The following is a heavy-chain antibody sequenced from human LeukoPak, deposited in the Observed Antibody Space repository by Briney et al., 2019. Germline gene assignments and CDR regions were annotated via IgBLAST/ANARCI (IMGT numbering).Heavy chain of an antibody. V-gene: IGHV3-74*01. CDR3: ARALQFADMVVVPAAILGMAADY. CDR2: FNIDGSST. D-gene: IGHD2-2*02. CDR1: GFTFSSYW. J-gene: IGHJ4*02. Sequence: GGSLRLSCAASGFTFSSYWMHWVRQAPGKGLGWVSRFNIDGSSTSYADSLKGRFTISRDNAKNKLYLQMTSLRAEDTAVYYCARALQFADMVVVPAAILGMAADYWGQGTLVTVSS.